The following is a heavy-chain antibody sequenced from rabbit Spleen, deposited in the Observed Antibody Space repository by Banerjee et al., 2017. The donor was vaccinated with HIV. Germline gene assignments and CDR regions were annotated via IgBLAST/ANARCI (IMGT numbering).Heavy chain of an antibody. V-gene: IGHV1S45*01. CDR3: ARDTGSSFSSYGMDL. Sequence: QEQLEESGGDLVKPGASLTLTCIASGVSFSGSSYMCWVRQAPGKGLEWIACIDASDSGFTYFASWAKGRFTISKTSSTTVTLQMTSLTAADTATYFCARDTGSSFSSYGMDLWGQGTLVTVS. CDR2: IDASDSGFT. D-gene: IGHD8-1*01. J-gene: IGHJ6*01. CDR1: GVSFSGSSY.